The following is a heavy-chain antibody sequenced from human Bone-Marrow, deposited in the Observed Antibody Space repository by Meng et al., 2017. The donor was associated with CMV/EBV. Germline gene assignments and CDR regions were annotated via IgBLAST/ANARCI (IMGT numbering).Heavy chain of an antibody. CDR1: GYTFTGYY. Sequence: ASVKVSCKASGYTFTGYYMHWVRQAPGQGLEWMGWINPNSGGTKYAQKFQGRVTMTRDTSISTAYMELSRLRSDDTAVYYCARDGYYSSSSDVDYWGQGTLVTVSS. V-gene: IGHV1-2*02. CDR3: ARDGYYSSSSDVDY. D-gene: IGHD6-6*01. J-gene: IGHJ4*02. CDR2: INPNSGGT.